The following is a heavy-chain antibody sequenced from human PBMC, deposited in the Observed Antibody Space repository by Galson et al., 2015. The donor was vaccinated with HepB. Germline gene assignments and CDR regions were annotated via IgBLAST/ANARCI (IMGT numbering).Heavy chain of an antibody. J-gene: IGHJ6*02. CDR1: GYTFTSFD. CDR2: MNPDSGKT. Sequence: SVKVSCKASGYTFTSFDIHWVRQATGQGPEWMGWMNPDSGKTVYDQKFQGRVTMTKSSSIGTAYMEMDRLKFEDTAVYYCARGAALDCTGSSCPPWPYYYGLDVWGQGTTVTVSS. CDR3: ARGAALDCTGSSCPPWPYYYGLDV. V-gene: IGHV1-8*01. D-gene: IGHD2-8*02.